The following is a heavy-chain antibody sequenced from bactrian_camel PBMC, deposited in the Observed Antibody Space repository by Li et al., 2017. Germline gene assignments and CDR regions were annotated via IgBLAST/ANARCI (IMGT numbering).Heavy chain of an antibody. CDR1: GYTDVSKC. J-gene: IGHJ4*01. CDR3: AAREPRFGCGLTRRSYTY. Sequence: HVQLVESGGGAVQSEGSLGLSCAAPGYTDVSKCIGWFRQVPGKQREGIAVVTTGTGNAHEADSVIGRFTISQDKSKNTVYLQTNSLKPEDTAMYYCAAREPRFGCGLTRRSYTYWGQGTQVTVS. CDR2: VTTGTGNA. D-gene: IGHD1*01. V-gene: IGHV3S53*01.